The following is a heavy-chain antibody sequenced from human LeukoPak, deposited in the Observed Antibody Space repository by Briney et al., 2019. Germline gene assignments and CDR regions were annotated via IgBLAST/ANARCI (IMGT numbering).Heavy chain of an antibody. CDR3: ARDRWSSSSSEGALDI. Sequence: ASVKVSCKASGYTFTNYGITWVRQAPGQGLEWMGWISAYNGNTVYAQKAQGRVTMTTDTSTSTAYVELRSLRSDDTAMYYCARDRWSSSSSEGALDIWGQGTMVTVSS. J-gene: IGHJ3*02. CDR2: ISAYNGNT. D-gene: IGHD6-6*01. V-gene: IGHV1-18*01. CDR1: GYTFTNYG.